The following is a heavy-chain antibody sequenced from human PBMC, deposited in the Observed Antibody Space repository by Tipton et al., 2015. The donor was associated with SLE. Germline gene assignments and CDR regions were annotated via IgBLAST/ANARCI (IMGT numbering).Heavy chain of an antibody. CDR3: ARGGYGRLPGFDY. CDR1: GGSISSSSSYY. J-gene: IGHJ4*02. Sequence: TLSLTCAVYGGSISSSSSYYWAWIRQPPGKGLEWIGEINHSGSTNYNPSLKSRVTISVDTSKNQFSLKLSSVTAADTAVYYCARGGYGRLPGFDYWGQGTLVTVSS. D-gene: IGHD5-12*01. CDR2: INHSGST. V-gene: IGHV4-34*01.